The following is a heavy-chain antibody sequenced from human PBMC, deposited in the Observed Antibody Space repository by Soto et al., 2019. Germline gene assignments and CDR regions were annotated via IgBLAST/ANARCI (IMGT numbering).Heavy chain of an antibody. CDR2: IWYDGSNK. CDR3: ARDLGGSSWSHFDY. Sequence: GGSLRLSCAASGFTFSSYGMHWVRQAPGKGLEWVAVIWYDGSNKYYADSVKGRFAISRDNSKNTLYLQMNSLRAEDTAVYYCARDLGGSSWSHFDYWGQGTLVTVSS. J-gene: IGHJ4*02. V-gene: IGHV3-33*01. CDR1: GFTFSSYG. D-gene: IGHD6-13*01.